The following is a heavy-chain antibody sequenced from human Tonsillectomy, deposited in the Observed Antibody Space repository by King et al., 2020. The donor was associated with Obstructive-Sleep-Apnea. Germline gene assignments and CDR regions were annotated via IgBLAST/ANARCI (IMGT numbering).Heavy chain of an antibody. J-gene: IGHJ6*02. D-gene: IGHD3-3*02. CDR2: ISRSRSYI. Sequence: VQLVESGGGLVKPGGSLRLSCAASGFNFSSYSMNWVRESPGKGLEWVSSISRSRSYIYDADSVKGQLTISRDNAKNSLYLQMNSLSAEDTAVYYCARDLGAILEWDYYYGMDVWGQGTTVTVSS. V-gene: IGHV3-21*01. CDR3: ARDLGAILEWDYYYGMDV. CDR1: GFNFSSYS.